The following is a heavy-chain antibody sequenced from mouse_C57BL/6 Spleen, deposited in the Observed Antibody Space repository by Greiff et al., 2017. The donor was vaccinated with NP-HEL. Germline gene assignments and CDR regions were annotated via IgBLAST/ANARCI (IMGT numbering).Heavy chain of an antibody. CDR2: IDPSDSYT. V-gene: IGHV1-50*01. CDR3: ARRLVYYAMDY. J-gene: IGHJ4*01. CDR1: GYTFTSYW. D-gene: IGHD4-1*01. Sequence: QVQLQQPGAELVKPGASVKLSCKASGYTFTSYWMQWVKQRPGQGLEWIGEIDPSDSYTNYNQKFKGKATLTVDTSSSTAYMQLSSLTSEDSAVYYCARRLVYYAMDYWGQGTSVTVSS.